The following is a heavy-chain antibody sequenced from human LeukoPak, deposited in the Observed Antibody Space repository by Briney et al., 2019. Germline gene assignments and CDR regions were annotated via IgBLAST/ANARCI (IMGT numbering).Heavy chain of an antibody. D-gene: IGHD1-26*01. J-gene: IGHJ4*02. CDR3: AKDWGQRGVGASLGH. V-gene: IGHV3-30*18. Sequence: PGGSLRLSCAASGFSFSSYNMNWVRQAPGKGLEWVSFISFDGSNKVHADSVMGRFTISRDNSKNTVDLQINSLRHEDTAVYYCAKDWGQRGVGASLGHWGQGTLVIVSS. CDR1: GFSFSSYN. CDR2: ISFDGSNK.